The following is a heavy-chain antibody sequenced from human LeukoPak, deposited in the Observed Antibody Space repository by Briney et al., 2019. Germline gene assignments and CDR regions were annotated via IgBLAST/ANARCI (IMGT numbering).Heavy chain of an antibody. V-gene: IGHV4-34*01. D-gene: IGHD6-6*01. CDR1: GGSFSDHY. CDR2: IKHSGGT. Sequence: SETLSLTCAVYGGSFSDHYWSWIRQPPGKGLEWIGEIKHSGGTNYNPSLKSRVTISVDTSENQFSLKLTSVAAADTAVYYCAREYSTSSTAFDIWGQGTMVTVSS. J-gene: IGHJ3*02. CDR3: AREYSTSSTAFDI.